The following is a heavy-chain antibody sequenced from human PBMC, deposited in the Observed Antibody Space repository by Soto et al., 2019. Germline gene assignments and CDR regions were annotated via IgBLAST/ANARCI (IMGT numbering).Heavy chain of an antibody. CDR3: IRAPAMGSSWYLDF. CDR1: GFTFSSYW. J-gene: IGHJ4*02. V-gene: IGHV3-74*01. CDR2: INTDGSVT. Sequence: EVQLVESGGGLVQPGGSLRLSCAASGFTFSSYWMHWVRQAPGKGLVWVSRINTDGSVTNYADSVKGRFTISRDDGRDTLYLHMSSLRAEDTAVYYCIRAPAMGSSWYLDFWGQGTLVTVSS. D-gene: IGHD6-13*01.